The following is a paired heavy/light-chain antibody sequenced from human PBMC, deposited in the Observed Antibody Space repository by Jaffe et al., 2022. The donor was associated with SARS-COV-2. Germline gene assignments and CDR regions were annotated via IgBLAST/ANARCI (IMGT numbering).Light chain of an antibody. CDR3: QQYGSSPTT. J-gene: IGKJ1*01. V-gene: IGKV3-20*01. CDR2: GAS. CDR1: QSVTSSY. Sequence: EIVLTQSPGTLSLSPGERATLSCRASQSVTSSYLAWYQQKPGQAPRLLIYGASSRATGIPDRFSGSGSGTDFTLTISGLEPEDFAVYFCQQYGSSPTTFGQGTKVEIK.
Heavy chain of an antibody. Sequence: EVQLLESGGGLLQPGGSLRLSCAASGFTLSSYAMTWVRQAPGKGLEWVSTISAGGGGTYYADSVKGRFTISRDSSKNTLSLQMNSLRAEDTAVYYCARTLVGVSVYFDYWGQGTLVTVSS. CDR1: GFTLSSYA. J-gene: IGHJ4*02. V-gene: IGHV3-23*01. D-gene: IGHD2-8*02. CDR2: ISAGGGGT. CDR3: ARTLVGVSVYFDY.